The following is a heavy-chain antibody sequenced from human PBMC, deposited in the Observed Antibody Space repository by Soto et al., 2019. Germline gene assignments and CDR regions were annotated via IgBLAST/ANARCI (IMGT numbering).Heavy chain of an antibody. J-gene: IGHJ6*02. Sequence: PSETLSLTCTVSGGSISSYYWSWIRQPPGKGLEWIGYIYYSGSTNYNPSLKSRVTISVDTSKNQFSLKLSSVTAADTAVYYCARDRSGLRYFDWLSSYYYGMDVWGQGTTVTVSS. CDR3: ARDRSGLRYFDWLSSYYYGMDV. CDR1: GGSISSYY. D-gene: IGHD3-9*01. CDR2: IYYSGST. V-gene: IGHV4-59*01.